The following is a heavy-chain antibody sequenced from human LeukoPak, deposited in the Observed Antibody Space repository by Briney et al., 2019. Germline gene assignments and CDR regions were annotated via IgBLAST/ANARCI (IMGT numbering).Heavy chain of an antibody. CDR2: ISYDGSNK. D-gene: IGHD3-3*01. V-gene: IGHV3-30-3*01. CDR3: AREGGYDSGRYYFDY. Sequence: GGSPKLFCAASGFTFSSFAIHWVRQAPSKGRGWVAVISYDGSNKYYADSVKGRFTVSRDNSKNTLYLQMNSLRAEDTAVYYCAREGGYDSGRYYFDYWGQGTLVTVSS. CDR1: GFTFSSFA. J-gene: IGHJ4*02.